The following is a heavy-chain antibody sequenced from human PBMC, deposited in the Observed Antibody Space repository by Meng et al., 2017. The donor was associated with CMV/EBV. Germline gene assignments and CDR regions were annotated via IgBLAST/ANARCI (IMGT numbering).Heavy chain of an antibody. CDR1: VCALSISGVG. CDR3: AHRGRIAAAGTDWFDP. Sequence: QTTVKVSGSAPVILTPPLALTCTFSVCALSISGVGVCWICKPPGTALEWLALIYWDDDKRYSPSPKSRLTITKDTATYQVVLTLTNIDPVDTATYYYAHRGRIAAAGTDWFDPWGQGTLVTVSS. D-gene: IGHD6-13*01. CDR2: IYWDDDK. V-gene: IGHV2-5*02. J-gene: IGHJ5*02.